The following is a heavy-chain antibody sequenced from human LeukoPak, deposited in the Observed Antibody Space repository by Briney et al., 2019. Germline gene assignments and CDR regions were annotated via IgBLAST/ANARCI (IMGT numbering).Heavy chain of an antibody. CDR2: ISSGGDII. CDR3: ASGGGWVFFN. J-gene: IGHJ4*02. Sequence: GGSLRLSCAASGFTFTDHYMSWVRQAPGKGLEWVSYISSGGDIIYYADSVKGRFTIPRDNARNSQFLQMNSLRAEDTAVYYCASGGGWVFFNWGQGTLVTVSS. V-gene: IGHV3-11*04. CDR1: GFTFTDHY. D-gene: IGHD6-19*01.